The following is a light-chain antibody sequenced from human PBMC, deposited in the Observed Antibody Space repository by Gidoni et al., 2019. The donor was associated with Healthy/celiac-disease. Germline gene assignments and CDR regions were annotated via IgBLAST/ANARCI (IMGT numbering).Light chain of an antibody. CDR2: GNS. V-gene: IGLV1-40*01. CDR1: SSNIGAGYD. J-gene: IGLJ2*01. CDR3: QSHDSSLSGYVV. Sequence: GAPGQRVTISCTGSSSNIGAGYDVHWYQQLPGTAPKLLIYGNSNRPSGVPDRFSGSKSGTSASLAITGLQAEDEADYYCQSHDSSLSGYVVFGGGTKLTVL.